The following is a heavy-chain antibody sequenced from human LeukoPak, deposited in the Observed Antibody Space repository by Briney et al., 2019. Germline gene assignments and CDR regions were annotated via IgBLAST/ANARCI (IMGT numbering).Heavy chain of an antibody. V-gene: IGHV4-61*08. CDR2: IYYSGST. CDR3: AGERRVAGGFDY. D-gene: IGHD6-19*01. CDR1: GGSISSGGYY. Sequence: SQTLSLTCTVSGGSISSGGYYWSWIRQPPGKGLEWIGYIYYSGSTNYNPSLKSRVTISVDTSKNQFSLKLSSVTAADTAVYYCAGERRVAGGFDYWGQGTLVTVSS. J-gene: IGHJ4*02.